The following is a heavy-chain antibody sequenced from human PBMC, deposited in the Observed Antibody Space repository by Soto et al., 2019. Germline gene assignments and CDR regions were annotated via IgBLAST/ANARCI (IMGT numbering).Heavy chain of an antibody. D-gene: IGHD4-17*01. CDR1: GGSISSGGYH. V-gene: IGHV4-31*03. CDR3: ARKGDYADAFDI. CDR2: IYYSGST. Sequence: PSETLSLTCTVSGGSISSGGYHWSWIRQHPGKGLEWIGYIYYSGSTYYNPSLKSRVTISVDTSKNQFSLKLSSVTAADTAVYYCARKGDYADAFDIWGQGTMVTVSS. J-gene: IGHJ3*02.